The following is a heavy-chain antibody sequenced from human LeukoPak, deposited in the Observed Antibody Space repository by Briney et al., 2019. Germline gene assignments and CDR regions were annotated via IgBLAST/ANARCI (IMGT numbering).Heavy chain of an antibody. Sequence: SETLSLTCTVSGGSISSYYWSWIRQPAGKGLEWIGRIYTSGSTNYNPSLKSRVTMSVDTSRNQFSLKLSSVTAADTAVYYCARGAYYYDSSGLGLGYWGQGTLVTVSS. CDR2: IYTSGST. V-gene: IGHV4-4*07. CDR3: ARGAYYYDSSGLGLGY. J-gene: IGHJ4*02. CDR1: GGSISSYY. D-gene: IGHD3-22*01.